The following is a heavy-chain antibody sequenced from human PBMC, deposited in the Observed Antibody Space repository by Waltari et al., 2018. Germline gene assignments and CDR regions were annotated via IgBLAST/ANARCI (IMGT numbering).Heavy chain of an antibody. CDR1: GFTFSSYS. J-gene: IGHJ6*03. CDR3: ASSPDTAMVTTYYYYYMDV. CDR2: ISSSSSTI. Sequence: EVQLVESGGGLVQPGGSLRLSCAASGFTFSSYSMNWVRQAPGQGLEWVSYISSSSSTIYYADSVKGRFTISRDNAKNSLYLQMNSLRAEDTAVYYCASSPDTAMVTTYYYYYMDVWGKGTTVTISS. D-gene: IGHD5-18*01. V-gene: IGHV3-48*04.